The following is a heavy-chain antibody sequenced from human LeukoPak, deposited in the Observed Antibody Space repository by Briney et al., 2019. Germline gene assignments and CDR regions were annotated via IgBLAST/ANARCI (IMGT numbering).Heavy chain of an antibody. Sequence: ASVKVACKASVYTFTSYGISWVRQAPGQGLEWMGWISACNANTNYAQKLQGRVTMTTDTSTSTAYMELRSLRSDDTAVYYCARALPPDYDSRGHDPVGYLDLWGRGTLVTVSS. CDR1: VYTFTSYG. V-gene: IGHV1-18*01. CDR2: ISACNANT. D-gene: IGHD3-22*01. J-gene: IGHJ2*01. CDR3: ARALPPDYDSRGHDPVGYLDL.